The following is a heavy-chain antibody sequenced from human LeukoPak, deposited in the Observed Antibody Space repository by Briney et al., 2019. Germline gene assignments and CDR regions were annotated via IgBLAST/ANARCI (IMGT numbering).Heavy chain of an antibody. Sequence: GGSLRLSCAASGFTSSSYGMHWVRQAPGKGLEWVAFIRYDGSNKYYADSVKGRFTISRDNSKNTLYLQMNSLRAEDTAVYYCAKSSFYCSSTSCYGPDYYYYYMDVWGKGTTVTVSS. D-gene: IGHD2-2*01. CDR3: AKSSFYCSSTSCYGPDYYYYYMDV. V-gene: IGHV3-30*02. CDR1: GFTSSSYG. CDR2: IRYDGSNK. J-gene: IGHJ6*03.